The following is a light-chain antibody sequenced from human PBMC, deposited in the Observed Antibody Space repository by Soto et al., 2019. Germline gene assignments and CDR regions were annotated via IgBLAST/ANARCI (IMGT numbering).Light chain of an antibody. CDR3: QQSYNYPQT. J-gene: IGKJ1*01. V-gene: IGKV1-39*01. CDR2: AAS. Sequence: DIQMTQSPSSLSASVGDEVTITCRASQTIMTYLNWYQLTPGKTPRLLIYAASSLQSGVPSRFSGSGSRTDFTLTISSLQPEDFETYSCQQSYNYPQTFGQGTKVDIK. CDR1: QTIMTY.